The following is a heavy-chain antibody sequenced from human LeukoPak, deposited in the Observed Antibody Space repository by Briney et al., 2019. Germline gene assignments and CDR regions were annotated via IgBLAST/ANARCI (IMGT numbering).Heavy chain of an antibody. D-gene: IGHD2-15*01. CDR1: GGSISSYY. J-gene: IGHJ1*01. CDR3: AREDYCSGGSCYSGYFQH. CDR2: IYYSGTT. Sequence: NASETLSLTCTVSGGSISSYYWSWIRQPPGKGLEWIGYIYYSGTTNYNPSLKSRVTISVDTSKNQFSLKLSSVTAADTAVYYCAREDYCSGGSCYSGYFQHWGQGTLVTVSS. V-gene: IGHV4-59*01.